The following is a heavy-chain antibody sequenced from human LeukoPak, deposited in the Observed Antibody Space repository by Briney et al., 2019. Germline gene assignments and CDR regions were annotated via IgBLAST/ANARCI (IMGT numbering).Heavy chain of an antibody. CDR2: ISGSGGST. CDR1: GFTFSNYA. V-gene: IGHV3-23*01. J-gene: IGHJ4*02. CDR3: AKDLGREVSDSSVDY. D-gene: IGHD3-16*01. Sequence: GGSLRLSCAASGFTFSNYAMSWVRQTPGKGLEWVSTISGSGGSTYYADSVKGRFTISRDNSKNTLYLQMNSLRAEDTAVYYCAKDLGREVSDSSVDYWGQGTLVTVSS.